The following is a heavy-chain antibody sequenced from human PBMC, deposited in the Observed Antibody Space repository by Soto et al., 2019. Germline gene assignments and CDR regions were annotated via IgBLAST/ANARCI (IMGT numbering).Heavy chain of an antibody. V-gene: IGHV4-59*01. Sequence: QVRLHESGPGLVKPSETLSLTCTVSGGSISSYYWIWIRQPPGKGLEWIGSIFYTESTDYNPSLKSRVTISLDTSKNHFSLNLSSVTAADTAVYYCARVDRGAFDHWGQGTLVTVSS. CDR2: IFYTEST. J-gene: IGHJ4*02. D-gene: IGHD2-2*03. CDR3: ARVDRGAFDH. CDR1: GGSISSYY.